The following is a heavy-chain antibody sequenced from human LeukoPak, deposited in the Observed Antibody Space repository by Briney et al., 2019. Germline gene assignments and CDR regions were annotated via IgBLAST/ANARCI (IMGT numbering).Heavy chain of an antibody. J-gene: IGHJ4*02. CDR3: ARFSGYSYGNFDY. CDR1: GSSFTSYW. CDR2: IYPGDSDT. D-gene: IGHD5-18*01. V-gene: IGHV5-51*01. Sequence: GESLQISCKGSGSSFTSYWIGWVRQLPGKGLEWMGIIYPGDSDTRYSPSFQGQVTISADKSISTAYLQWSSLKASDAAMYYCARFSGYSYGNFDYWGQGTLVTVSS.